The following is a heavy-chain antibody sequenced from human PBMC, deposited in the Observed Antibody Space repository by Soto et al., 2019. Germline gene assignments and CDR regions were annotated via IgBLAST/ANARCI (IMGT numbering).Heavy chain of an antibody. J-gene: IGHJ6*01. Sequence: SVKVCFKASGGPVSSYATSSVRRAPGQGLEWMGGIIPIFGTANYAQKFQGRVTITADESTSTAYMDLSSLRSEDTAVYYCARGGSYFLSPYYGMDVWGQGTTFTVSS. CDR2: IIPIFGTA. CDR3: ARGGSYFLSPYYGMDV. V-gene: IGHV1-69*13. CDR1: GGPVSSYA. D-gene: IGHD1-26*01.